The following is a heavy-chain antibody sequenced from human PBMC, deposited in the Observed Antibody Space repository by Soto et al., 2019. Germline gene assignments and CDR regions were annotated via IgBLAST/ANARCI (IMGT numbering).Heavy chain of an antibody. D-gene: IGHD3-9*01. V-gene: IGHV3-23*01. CDR3: AKDVTPNYDILTVLDY. CDR1: GFTFSSYA. CDR2: ISGSGGST. Sequence: EVQLLESGGGLVQPGGSLRLSCAASGFTFSSYAMSWVRQAPGKGLEWVSAISGSGGSTYSADSVKGRFTISRDNSKNTLYLQMNSLRAEDTAVYYCAKDVTPNYDILTVLDYWGQGTLVTVSS. J-gene: IGHJ4*02.